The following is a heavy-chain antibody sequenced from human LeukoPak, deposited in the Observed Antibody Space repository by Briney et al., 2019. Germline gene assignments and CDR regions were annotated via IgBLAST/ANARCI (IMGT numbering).Heavy chain of an antibody. J-gene: IGHJ4*02. CDR3: ARGQQQLVGGEDY. D-gene: IGHD6-13*01. CDR1: GGSFSGYY. V-gene: IGHV4-34*01. Sequence: SETLSLTCAVYGGSFSGYYWSWIPEPLGKGLEWIGEINRSGNTNYNPSLKSRVNISVETSNNQFSLKLRSVTAAHTAVYYCARGQQQLVGGEDYWGQGTLVTVSS. CDR2: INRSGNT.